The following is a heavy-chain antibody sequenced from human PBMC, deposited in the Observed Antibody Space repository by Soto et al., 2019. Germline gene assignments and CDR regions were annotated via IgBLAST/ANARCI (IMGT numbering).Heavy chain of an antibody. D-gene: IGHD3-16*01. CDR2: ISGSGGST. CDR3: AKAGVITFGGPSRYYYYGMDV. V-gene: IGHV3-23*01. CDR1: GFTFSDYV. J-gene: IGHJ6*02. Sequence: EVQLLESGGGLVQPGGSLRLSCEASGFTFSDYVMSWVRQAPGKGLEWVSAISGSGGSTYYADSVKGRFTISRDNSKNTLYLQMNSLRAEDTAVYYCAKAGVITFGGPSRYYYYGMDVWGQGTTVTVSS.